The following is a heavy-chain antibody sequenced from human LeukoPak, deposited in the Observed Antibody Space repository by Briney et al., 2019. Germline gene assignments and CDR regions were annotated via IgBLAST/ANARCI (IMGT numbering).Heavy chain of an antibody. D-gene: IGHD3-10*01. V-gene: IGHV4-38-2*02. Sequence: SETLSLTCTVSGGSINSYYWGWIRQPLGKGLEWIGSIYHSGSTYYNPSLKSRVTISVDTSKNQFSLKLSSVTAADTAVYYCAGEIRKALWFGELTKAWGQGTLVTVSS. CDR2: IYHSGST. J-gene: IGHJ4*02. CDR3: AGEIRKALWFGELTKA. CDR1: GGSINSYY.